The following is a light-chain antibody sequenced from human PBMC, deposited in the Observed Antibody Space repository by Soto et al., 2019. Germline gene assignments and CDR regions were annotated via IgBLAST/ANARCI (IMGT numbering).Light chain of an antibody. J-gene: IGKJ2*01. CDR3: LQYGNSPVT. CDR2: GAY. Sequence: EIVLTQSPGTPYLSPGEGATLSCRASQRVNSSYLAWYQQKPGQAPRLLISGAYDRATGVPARVSGSGSGTDFTLTISRLEPEDFAVYYCLQYGNSPVTFGQGTKLEL. CDR1: QRVNSSY. V-gene: IGKV3-20*01.